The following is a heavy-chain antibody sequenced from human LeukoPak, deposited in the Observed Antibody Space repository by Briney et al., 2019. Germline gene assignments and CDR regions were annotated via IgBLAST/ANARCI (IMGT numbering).Heavy chain of an antibody. J-gene: IGHJ4*02. CDR3: AKAARPPSDYGDYVWIDY. Sequence: PGGSLRLSCAASGFTFSSYAMSWVRQAPGKGLEWVSAISGSGGSTYYADSVKGRFTISRDNSKNTLYLQMNSLRAEDTAVYYCAKAARPPSDYGDYVWIDYWGQGTLVTVSS. CDR1: GFTFSSYA. V-gene: IGHV3-23*01. D-gene: IGHD4-17*01. CDR2: ISGSGGST.